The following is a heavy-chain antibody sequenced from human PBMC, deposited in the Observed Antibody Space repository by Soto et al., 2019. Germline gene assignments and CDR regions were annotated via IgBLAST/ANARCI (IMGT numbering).Heavy chain of an antibody. Sequence: SETLSLTCTVSGGSISSYYWSWIRQPPGKGLEWIGYIYYSGSTNYNPSLKSRVTISVDTSKNQFSLKLSSVTAADTAVYYCAGHSSRSSYFQHWGQGTLVTVSS. J-gene: IGHJ1*01. CDR1: GGSISSYY. CDR3: AGHSSRSSYFQH. CDR2: IYYSGST. V-gene: IGHV4-59*08. D-gene: IGHD6-13*01.